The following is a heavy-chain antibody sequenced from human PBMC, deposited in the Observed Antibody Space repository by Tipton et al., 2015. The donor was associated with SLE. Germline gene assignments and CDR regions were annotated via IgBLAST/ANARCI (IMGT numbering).Heavy chain of an antibody. D-gene: IGHD3-10*01. CDR1: GGAFTGYY. J-gene: IGHJ2*01. Sequence: GLVKPSETLSLTCAVYGGAFTGYYWSWIRQPPGKGLEWIGEINQSGTTNYNPSLKSRGTISVDASKNQFSLKLSSVTAADTAVYYCARRPLRRISMVQGVIRWYFDLWGRGTLVTVSS. CDR2: INQSGTT. V-gene: IGHV4-34*01. CDR3: ARRPLRRISMVQGVIRWYFDL.